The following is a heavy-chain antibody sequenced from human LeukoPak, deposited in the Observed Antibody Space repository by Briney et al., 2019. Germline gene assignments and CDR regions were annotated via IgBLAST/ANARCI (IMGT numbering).Heavy chain of an antibody. J-gene: IGHJ6*03. CDR3: TRGPVEGATPKKYYYMDV. V-gene: IGHV3-49*04. CDR2: IRSRTYGGTT. D-gene: IGHD1-26*01. CDR1: GFTFGDYS. Sequence: GGSLRLSCTASGFTFGDYSVSWVRQTPGKGLEWVGFIRSRTYGGTTENAASVRGRFTISRDDSKSIAYLQMNSLKTEDTAMYYCTRGPVEGATPKKYYYMDVWGKGTTVTISS.